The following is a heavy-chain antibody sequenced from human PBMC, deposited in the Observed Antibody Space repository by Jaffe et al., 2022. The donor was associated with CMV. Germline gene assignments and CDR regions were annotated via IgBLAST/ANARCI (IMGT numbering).Heavy chain of an antibody. CDR2: ISGSGAIT. D-gene: IGHD6-25*01. CDR1: GFTFDDHA. J-gene: IGHJ3*02. V-gene: IGHV3-23*04. CDR3: AKLSGKAAVQAYPLI. Sequence: DVQLVESGGGLVQPGGSRRLSCAASGFTFDDHAMSWVRQAPGKGLEWVSAISGSGAITYYAESVKGRFTMSRDNSKNTLYLQIDSLRADDTALYYCAKLSGKAAVQAYPLIWGQGTMVIVSS.